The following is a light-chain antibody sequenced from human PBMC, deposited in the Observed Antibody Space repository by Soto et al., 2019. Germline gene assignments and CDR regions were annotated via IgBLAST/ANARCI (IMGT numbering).Light chain of an antibody. V-gene: IGKV1-12*01. Sequence: DIQMTQSPSSVSASVGDRVTITCRASQGISSWLAWYQQKPGKAPKLLIYAASSLQSGVPSRFSGSGSGTDFTPAISSLQPEDFAPSSCHQANCFLFTCGGGTKVEIK. CDR1: QGISSW. CDR2: AAS. J-gene: IGKJ4*01. CDR3: HQANCFLFT.